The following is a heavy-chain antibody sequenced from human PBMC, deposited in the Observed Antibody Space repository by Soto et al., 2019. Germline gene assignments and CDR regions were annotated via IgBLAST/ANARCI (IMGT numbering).Heavy chain of an antibody. Sequence: SETLSLTCTVSGGSISSSIYYWGWIRQPPGNGLEWIGSIYYIGSTYYNPSLKSRVTISVDTSKNQFSLKLSPVTAADTAVYYCARLRHRVPDYWGQGPLVTV. V-gene: IGHV4-39*01. CDR1: GGSISSSIYY. CDR3: ARLRHRVPDY. J-gene: IGHJ4*02. CDR2: IYYIGST.